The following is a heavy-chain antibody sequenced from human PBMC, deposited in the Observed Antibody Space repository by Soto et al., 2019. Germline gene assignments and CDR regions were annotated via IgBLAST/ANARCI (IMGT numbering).Heavy chain of an antibody. CDR3: AVGKLPKSYKTPFDY. J-gene: IGHJ4*02. Sequence: EVQLVESGGGLVQPGGSLKLSCAASGFTFSASAMHWVRQASGKGLEWVGRIRSKAHNYATSYGAPVKGRFTISRDDQKNTANLQINTLKTEATPVYYGAVGKLPKSYKTPFDYWGQGTLLPVSS. CDR2: IRSKAHNYAT. D-gene: IGHD3-10*01. V-gene: IGHV3-73*01. CDR1: GFTFSASA.